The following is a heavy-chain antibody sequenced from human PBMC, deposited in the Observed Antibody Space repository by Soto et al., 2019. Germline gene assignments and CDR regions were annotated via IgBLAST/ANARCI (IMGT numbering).Heavy chain of an antibody. V-gene: IGHV4-34*01. CDR2: INHSGST. CDR1: GGSFSGYY. CDR3: ARGRRQPLRVFDY. Sequence: PSETLSLTCAVYGGSFSGYYWSWIRQPPGKGLEWIGEINHSGSTNYNPSLKSRVTISVDTSKNQFSLKLSSVTAADTAVYYCARGRRQPLRVFDYWGQGTLVTVPS. D-gene: IGHD6-13*01. J-gene: IGHJ4*02.